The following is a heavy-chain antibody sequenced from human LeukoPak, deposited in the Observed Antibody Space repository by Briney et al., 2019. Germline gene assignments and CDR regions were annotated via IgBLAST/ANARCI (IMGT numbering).Heavy chain of an antibody. J-gene: IGHJ4*02. CDR1: GDYITTTNYY. CDR3: ARRSRLYKHETTGYHDS. CDR2: VFYSGTT. D-gene: IGHD3-9*01. Sequence: SETLSLTCNVSGDYITTTNYYWAWIRQAPGKGLEWIASVFYSGTTYYNPSLKSRVIISMDTSRKQISLRLSSVTATDTAIYYCARRSRLYKHETTGYHDSWGQGTLLTVSS. V-gene: IGHV4-39*01.